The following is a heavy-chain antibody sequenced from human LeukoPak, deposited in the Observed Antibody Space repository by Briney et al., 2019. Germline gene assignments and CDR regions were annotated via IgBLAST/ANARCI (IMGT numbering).Heavy chain of an antibody. CDR2: ISYDGSNK. Sequence: GRSLRLSCAASGFTFSSYAMHWVRQAPGKGLEWVAVISYDGSNKYYADSVKGRFTISRDNSKNTLYLQMNSLRAEDTAVYYCARDPPASGYAFDIWGQGTMVTVSS. J-gene: IGHJ3*02. D-gene: IGHD6-13*01. CDR1: GFTFSSYA. V-gene: IGHV3-30*04. CDR3: ARDPPASGYAFDI.